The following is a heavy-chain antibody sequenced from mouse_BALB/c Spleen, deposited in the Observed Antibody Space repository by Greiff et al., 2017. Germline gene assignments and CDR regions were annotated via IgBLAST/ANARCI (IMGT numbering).Heavy chain of an antibody. V-gene: IGHV14-3*02. D-gene: IGHD1-1*01. CDR3: ARNYGSSLFAY. CDR2: IDPANGNT. Sequence: EVMLVESGAELVKPGASVKLSCTASGFNIKDTYMHWVKQRPEQGLEWIGRIDPANGNTKYDPKFQGKATITADTSSNTAYLQLSSLTSEDTAVYYCARNYGSSLFAYWGQGTLVTVSA. J-gene: IGHJ3*01. CDR1: GFNIKDTY.